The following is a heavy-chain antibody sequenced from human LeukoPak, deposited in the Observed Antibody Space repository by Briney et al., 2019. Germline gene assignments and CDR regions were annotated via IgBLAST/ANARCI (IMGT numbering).Heavy chain of an antibody. CDR2: ISGSGGST. CDR1: GFTFNNYA. J-gene: IGHJ4*02. D-gene: IGHD6-13*01. CDR3: AKHSSSWLFDY. V-gene: IGHV3-23*01. Sequence: GGSLRLFCAPSGFTFNNYAMSWVRQAPGKGLEWVSAISGSGGSTYYADFVKGRFTISRDNSKNTLYLQMNSLRAEDTAIYYCAKHSSSWLFDYWGQGTLVSVSS.